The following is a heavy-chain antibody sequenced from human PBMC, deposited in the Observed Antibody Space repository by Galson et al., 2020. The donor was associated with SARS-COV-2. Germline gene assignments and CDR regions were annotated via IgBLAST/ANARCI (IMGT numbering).Heavy chain of an antibody. V-gene: IGHV3-7*01. CDR3: ARDWRGSGSYYNPDAFDI. CDR1: GFTFDNYW. Sequence: QLGESLKISCAASGFTFDNYWMTLVRQAPGKGLEWVAHIKPDGSETYYVDSVKGRFSISRDNVKDLIYLQMNSLRAEDTALYYCARDWRGSGSYYNPDAFDIWGRGTMVTVSS. J-gene: IGHJ3*02. CDR2: IKPDGSET. D-gene: IGHD3-10*01.